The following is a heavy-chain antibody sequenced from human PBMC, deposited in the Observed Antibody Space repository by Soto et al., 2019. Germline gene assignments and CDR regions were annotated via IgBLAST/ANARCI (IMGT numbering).Heavy chain of an antibody. Sequence: LLESGPGLVKPSETLSLTCTVSGGSISSSSYYWGWIRQPPGKGLEWIGSIYFSGSTYYNPSLKSRVTISVDTSKNQFSLKLSSVTAADTAVYYCARHELTASTQNFDYWGQGTLVTVSS. V-gene: IGHV4-39*01. D-gene: IGHD2-2*01. J-gene: IGHJ4*02. CDR1: GGSISSSSYY. CDR3: ARHELTASTQNFDY. CDR2: IYFSGST.